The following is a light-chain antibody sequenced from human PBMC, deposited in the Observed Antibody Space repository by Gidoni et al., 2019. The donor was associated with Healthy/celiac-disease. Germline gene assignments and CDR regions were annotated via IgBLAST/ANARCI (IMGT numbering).Light chain of an antibody. CDR1: QISSSN. Sequence: DSQMTRSPSSLSAAAGDRVTITCRERQISSSNLKWYQQKPGNAPKLLIYAASSLQSGVPSRFCGSGSWTDFTRTISSLQPEDVSTYCCQQSYSTPRTFXQXTKVEIK. V-gene: IGKV1-39*01. CDR3: QQSYSTPRT. CDR2: AAS. J-gene: IGKJ1*01.